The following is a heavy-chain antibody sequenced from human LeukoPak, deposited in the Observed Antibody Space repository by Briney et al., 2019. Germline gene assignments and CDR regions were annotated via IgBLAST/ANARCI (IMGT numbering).Heavy chain of an antibody. V-gene: IGHV4-59*08. CDR3: ARVGYYGSGSYWFDP. CDR1: GDSISSHY. Sequence: SSETLSLTCTVSGDSISSHYWSWIRQPPGKGLEWIGYIYDSGSTNYNPSLKSRVTISVDTSKNQFSLKLSSVTAADTAVYYCARVGYYGSGSYWFDPWGQGTLVTVSS. J-gene: IGHJ5*02. CDR2: IYDSGST. D-gene: IGHD3-10*01.